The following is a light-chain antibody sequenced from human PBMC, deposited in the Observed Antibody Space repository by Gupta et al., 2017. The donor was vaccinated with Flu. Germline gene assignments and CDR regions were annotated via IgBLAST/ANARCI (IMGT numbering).Light chain of an antibody. CDR3: QQYYTTRRT. J-gene: IGKJ2*01. V-gene: IGKV4-1*01. Sequence: EIAMTQSLSTLAVALLDRAPVNCKTSSSSLYRWDNQSYLAWYQQKSGQPPKALIYGASSRESGIPDRFTGSGSGTDFTLTIDSLQAEDVAVYFCQQYYTTRRTFGQGTRLELK. CDR2: GAS. CDR1: SSSLYRWDNQSY.